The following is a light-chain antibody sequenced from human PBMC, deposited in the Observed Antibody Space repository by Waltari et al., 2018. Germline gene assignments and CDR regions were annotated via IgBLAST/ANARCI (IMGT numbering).Light chain of an antibody. CDR2: GAS. Sequence: EIVMTQSPATLSVSPGERATLSCRASQSISINLAWYQHKPGQAPGLLIYGASTRATGIPSRFSGSGSGTEFTLTISSLQSEDFAVYYCQHYSNWPPWTFGQGTKVEMK. CDR3: QHYSNWPPWT. V-gene: IGKV3-15*01. CDR1: QSISIN. J-gene: IGKJ1*01.